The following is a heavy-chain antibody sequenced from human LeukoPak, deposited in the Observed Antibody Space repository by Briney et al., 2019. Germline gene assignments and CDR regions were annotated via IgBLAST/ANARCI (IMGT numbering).Heavy chain of an antibody. J-gene: IGHJ4*02. V-gene: IGHV4-61*10. CDR2: IYYSGST. CDR3: ARDRSGWALIDY. D-gene: IGHD6-19*01. Sequence: PSETLSLTCTVSGGSISSGSYYWSWIRQPAGKGLEWIGYIYYSGSTNYNPSLKSRVTISVDTSKNQFSLKLSSVTAADTAVYYCARDRSGWALIDYWGQGTLVTVSS. CDR1: GGSISSGSYY.